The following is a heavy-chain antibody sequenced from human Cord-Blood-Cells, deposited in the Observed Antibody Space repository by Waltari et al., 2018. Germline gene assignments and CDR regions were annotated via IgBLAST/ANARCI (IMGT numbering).Heavy chain of an antibody. J-gene: IGHJ3*02. D-gene: IGHD2-2*01. V-gene: IGHV4-59*01. CDR3: ARVWYCSSTSCYDAFDI. CDR2: IYYSGSA. CDR1: GGSISSYY. Sequence: QVQLQESGPGLVKPSETLSLTCTVSGGSISSYYWSWIRQPPGKGREWSGYIYYSGSANYNPALKSRVTISVDTSKSQFSLKRSSVTAADTAVYYCARVWYCSSTSCYDAFDIWGQGTMVTVSS.